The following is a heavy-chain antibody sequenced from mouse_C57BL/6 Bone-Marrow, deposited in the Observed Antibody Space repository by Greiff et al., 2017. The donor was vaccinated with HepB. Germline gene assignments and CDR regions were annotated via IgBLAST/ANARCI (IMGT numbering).Heavy chain of an antibody. V-gene: IGHV1-81*01. J-gene: IGHJ2*01. Sequence: VKLQESGAELARPGASVKLSCKASGYTFTSYGISWVKQRTGQGLEWIGEIYPRSGNTYYNEKFKGKATLTADKSSSTAYMELRSLTSEDSAVYFCARLEDYYDYDEEFDYWGQGTTLTVSS. CDR3: ARLEDYYDYDEEFDY. D-gene: IGHD2-4*01. CDR1: GYTFTSYG. CDR2: IYPRSGNT.